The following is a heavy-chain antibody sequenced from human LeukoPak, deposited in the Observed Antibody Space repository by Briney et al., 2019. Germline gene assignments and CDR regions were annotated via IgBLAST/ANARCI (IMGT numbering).Heavy chain of an antibody. Sequence: GGSVRLSCAASGFTFSSFAISGAPRPQGRGWEGVSAISGSGSSTYYADSLPGRYDSSKDRSKNTLYLHMNSLRAEDTAVYYCARDGYNYTSRDYDGFDIGGEGTMVTVSS. CDR2: ISGSGSST. CDR1: GFTFSSFA. V-gene: IGHV3-23*01. D-gene: IGHD5-24*01. CDR3: ARDGYNYTSRDYDGFDI. J-gene: IGHJ3*02.